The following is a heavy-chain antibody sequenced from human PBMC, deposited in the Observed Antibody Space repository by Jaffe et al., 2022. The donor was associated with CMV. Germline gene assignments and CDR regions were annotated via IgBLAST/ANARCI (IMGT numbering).Heavy chain of an antibody. V-gene: IGHV4-39*01. CDR3: ARQAPSETELPAAAGTAAYYYYGMDV. CDR2: IYYSGST. J-gene: IGHJ6*02. CDR1: GGSISSSSYY. Sequence: QLQLQESGPGLVKPSETLSLTCTVSGGSISSSSYYWGWIRQPPGKGLEWIGSIYYSGSTYYNPSLKSRVTISVDTSKNQFSLKLSSVTAADTAVYYCARQAPSETELPAAAGTAAYYYYGMDVWGQGTTVTVSS. D-gene: IGHD6-13*01.